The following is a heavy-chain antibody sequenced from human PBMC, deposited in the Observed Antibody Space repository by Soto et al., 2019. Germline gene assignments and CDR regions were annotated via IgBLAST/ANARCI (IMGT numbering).Heavy chain of an antibody. CDR3: ARDLDIVVVPAAISDYGDYFTAFDI. CDR2: ISISSSTI. CDR1: GFTFSSYS. Sequence: EVQLVESGGGLVQPGGSLRLSCAASGFTFSSYSMNWVRQAPGKGLEWVSYISISSSTIYYADSVKGRFTISRDNAKNSLYLQMNSLRAEDTAVYYCARDLDIVVVPAAISDYGDYFTAFDIWGQGTMVTVSS. D-gene: IGHD2-2*03. J-gene: IGHJ3*02. V-gene: IGHV3-48*01.